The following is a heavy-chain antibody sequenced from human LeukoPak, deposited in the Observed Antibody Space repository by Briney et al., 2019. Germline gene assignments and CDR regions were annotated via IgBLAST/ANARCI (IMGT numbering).Heavy chain of an antibody. V-gene: IGHV5-51*01. CDR3: ARQWSSSWYNGIDAFDI. D-gene: IGHD6-13*01. CDR1: GYSFTSYW. CDR2: IYPGDSDT. J-gene: IGHJ3*02. Sequence: GESLKISCKGSGYSFTSYWIGWVRQMPGKGLEWMGIIYPGDSDTGYSPSFQGQVTISADKSISTAYLQWSSLKASDTAMYYCARQWSSSWYNGIDAFDIWGQGTMVTVSS.